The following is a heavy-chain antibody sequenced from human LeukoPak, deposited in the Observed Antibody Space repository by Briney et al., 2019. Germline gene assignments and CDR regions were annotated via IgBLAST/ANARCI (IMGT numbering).Heavy chain of an antibody. D-gene: IGHD6-13*01. J-gene: IGHJ4*02. CDR1: GFTFSRYA. V-gene: IGHV3-23*01. CDR2: ISGSGGSP. CDR3: ARIAATGTSFDY. Sequence: GGSLRLSCAASGFTFSRYAMSWVRQAPGKGLEWVSIISGSGGSPYHADSVKGRFTISRDNFKNTLYLQMNSLRAEDTAVYFCARIAATGTSFDYWGQGALVTVSS.